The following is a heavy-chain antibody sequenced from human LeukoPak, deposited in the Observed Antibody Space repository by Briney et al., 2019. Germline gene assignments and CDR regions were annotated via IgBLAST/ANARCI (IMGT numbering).Heavy chain of an antibody. CDR1: GGSFSGYY. CDR2: IYYSGST. J-gene: IGHJ4*02. V-gene: IGHV4-31*11. Sequence: SETLSLTCAVYGGSFSGYYWSWIRQHPGKGLEWIGYIYYSGSTYYNPSLKSRVTISVDTSKNQFSLKLSSVTAADTAVYYCARASTVATYSPFDYWGQGTLVTVSS. CDR3: ARASTVATYSPFDY. D-gene: IGHD5-12*01.